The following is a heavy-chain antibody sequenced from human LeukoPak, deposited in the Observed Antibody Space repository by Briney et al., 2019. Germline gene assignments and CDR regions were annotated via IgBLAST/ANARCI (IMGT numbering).Heavy chain of an antibody. CDR2: IDSSSSSI. V-gene: IGHV3-21*01. CDR3: AREQSGSYSEAFDI. J-gene: IGHJ3*02. CDR1: GFTFSSYS. D-gene: IGHD1-26*01. Sequence: PGGSLRLSCAASGFTFSSYSMNWVRQAPGKGLEWVSSIDSSSSSIYYANSVKGRFTISRDNAQNSLYLQMNSLRAEDTAVYYCAREQSGSYSEAFDIWGQGTMVTVSS.